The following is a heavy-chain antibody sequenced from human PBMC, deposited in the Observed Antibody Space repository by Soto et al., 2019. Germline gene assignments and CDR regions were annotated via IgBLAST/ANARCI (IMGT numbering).Heavy chain of an antibody. CDR3: ARGFQTNTEAGVYGMDL. D-gene: IGHD5-18*01. Sequence: QAQLVQSGTEVRKPGSSVKVSCKASGGLISSYAIMWVRQAPGQGLEWVGDTVPFVGTPNYAQKFQGRVTISVDESSTTAFLELSRLTSQDAGVFYCARGFQTNTEAGVYGMDLWGQGTTVTVSS. CDR1: GGLISSYA. J-gene: IGHJ6*02. V-gene: IGHV1-69*01. CDR2: TVPFVGTP.